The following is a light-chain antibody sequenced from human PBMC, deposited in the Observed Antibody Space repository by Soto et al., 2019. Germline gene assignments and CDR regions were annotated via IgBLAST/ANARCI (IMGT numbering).Light chain of an antibody. CDR1: STGVVDSTY. J-gene: IGLJ1*01. CDR2: DVN. V-gene: IGLV2-14*03. CDR3: TSYVTGPLYI. Sequence: VLTQPGCEAGSHGQSIIVSSTGLSTGVVDSTYVSSYQPHPAKNFGLVIFDVNNRPSGVSPRFSASKSGNTDCINISGLQSEDEAHNFCTSYVTGPLYIFGNGTEVT.